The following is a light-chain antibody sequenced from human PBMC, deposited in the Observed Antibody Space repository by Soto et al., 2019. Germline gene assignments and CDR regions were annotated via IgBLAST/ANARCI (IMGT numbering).Light chain of an antibody. Sequence: FVLTQSPGTLSLSPGERATLSCRASQSISSSYLAWYQQKPGQAPRLLIYGASNRATGIPDRFSGSGSGTDFTLTISRLEPEDFAVYDCQQYGTSPPWTFGQGTKVEIK. CDR1: QSISSSY. J-gene: IGKJ1*01. V-gene: IGKV3-20*01. CDR2: GAS. CDR3: QQYGTSPPWT.